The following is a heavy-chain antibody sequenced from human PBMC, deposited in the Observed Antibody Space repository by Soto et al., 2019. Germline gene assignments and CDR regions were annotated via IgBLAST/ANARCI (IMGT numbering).Heavy chain of an antibody. J-gene: IGHJ6*02. CDR2: IIPIFGTA. CDR1: GGTFSSYA. CDR3: ARGAAVAGSNYYYGMDV. Sequence: ASVKVSCKASGGTFSSYAISWVRQAPGQGLEWMGGIIPIFGTANYAQKFQGRVTITADESTSTAYMELSSLRSEDTAVYYCARGAAVAGSNYYYGMDVWSQGTTVTVSS. V-gene: IGHV1-69*13. D-gene: IGHD6-19*01.